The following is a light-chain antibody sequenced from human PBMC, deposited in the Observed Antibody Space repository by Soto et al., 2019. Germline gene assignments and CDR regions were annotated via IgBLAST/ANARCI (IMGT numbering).Light chain of an antibody. Sequence: EIVLTQSPDTLSLSPGERATLSCRASQSVDSSHLAWYQQKPGQAPRLLIYSASRRATGIPDRFSGSGSGTDFTLSIIRLESEDFAVYYCQQYEISPFTFGGGTKVDIK. CDR1: QSVDSSH. V-gene: IGKV3-20*01. CDR2: SAS. CDR3: QQYEISPFT. J-gene: IGKJ4*01.